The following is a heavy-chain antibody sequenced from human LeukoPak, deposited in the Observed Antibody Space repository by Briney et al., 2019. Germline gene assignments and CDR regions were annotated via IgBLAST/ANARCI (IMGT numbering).Heavy chain of an antibody. CDR3: AKALGYDRGALRNLFDY. Sequence: PGGSLRLSCAASGFTFSSYGMHWVRQAPGKGLEWVAFIRYDGSNKYYADSVKGRFTISRDNSKNTLYLQMNSLRAEDTAVYYCAKALGYDRGALRNLFDYWGQGTLVTVSS. CDR1: GFTFSSYG. J-gene: IGHJ4*02. V-gene: IGHV3-30*02. CDR2: IRYDGSNK. D-gene: IGHD3-22*01.